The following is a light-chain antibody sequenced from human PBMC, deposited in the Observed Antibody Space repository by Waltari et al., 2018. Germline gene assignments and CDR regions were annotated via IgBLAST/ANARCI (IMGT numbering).Light chain of an antibody. V-gene: IGKV3-20*01. CDR3: QHHVRLPAT. CDR2: GAS. Sequence: IVLTQPPGTLSLYPGGRATLSCRASQNIGNYLAWYQQNPGQAPSLFIYGASSRAAGIPDRFSGSGSGADFSLTISRLEPEDFAVYYCQHHVRLPATFGQGTKV. J-gene: IGKJ1*01. CDR1: QNIGNY.